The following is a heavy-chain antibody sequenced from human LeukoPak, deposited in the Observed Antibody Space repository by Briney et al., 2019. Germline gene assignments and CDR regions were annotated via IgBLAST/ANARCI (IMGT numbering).Heavy chain of an antibody. V-gene: IGHV4-31*01. CDR2: IFYSGST. J-gene: IGHJ5*02. CDR1: GGSICSAGYY. CDR3: ARGDSVRGDYGDYNLLSFDP. Sequence: SQTLSLTCAVSGGSICSAGYYWGWIRQHPGKGLEWIGYIFYSGSTYYNPSLKGLVTISVDTSKNQFSLKLSSVTAADTAVYYCARGDSVRGDYGDYNLLSFDPWGQGTLVTVSS. D-gene: IGHD4-17*01.